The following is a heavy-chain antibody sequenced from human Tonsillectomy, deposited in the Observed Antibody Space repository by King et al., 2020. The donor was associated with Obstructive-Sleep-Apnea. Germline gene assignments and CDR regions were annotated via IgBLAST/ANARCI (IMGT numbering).Heavy chain of an antibody. CDR2: IGSSSRTI. CDR3: ARDRTGTYYDF. J-gene: IGHJ4*02. Sequence: QLVKSGGGLVQPGGSLRLSCAVSGFTFSNFGMNWVRQAPGKGPEWVSYIGSSSRTIYYADSVKGRFTISRDDARNSLYLQVNSLRVEDTAVYYCARDRTGTYYDFWGQGTLVTVSS. V-gene: IGHV3-48*04. CDR1: GFTFSNFG. D-gene: IGHD3/OR15-3a*01.